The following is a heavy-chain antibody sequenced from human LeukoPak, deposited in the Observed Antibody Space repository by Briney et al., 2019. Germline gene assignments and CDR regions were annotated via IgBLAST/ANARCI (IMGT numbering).Heavy chain of an antibody. CDR1: GFTFSSYS. V-gene: IGHV3-48*04. Sequence: GGSLRLSCAASGFTFSSYSMNWVRQAPGKGLEWVSFISSSSSTIYYADSVKGRLTISRDNAKNSLYLQMNSLRAEDTAVYYCARDRGGSYSAIDYWGQGTLVTVSS. D-gene: IGHD1-26*01. J-gene: IGHJ4*02. CDR2: ISSSSSTI. CDR3: ARDRGGSYSAIDY.